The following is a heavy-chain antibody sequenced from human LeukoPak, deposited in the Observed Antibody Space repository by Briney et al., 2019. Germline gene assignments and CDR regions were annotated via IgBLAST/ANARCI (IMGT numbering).Heavy chain of an antibody. D-gene: IGHD4-17*01. CDR3: AKYERGEGDYVSWYFDY. J-gene: IGHJ4*02. CDR2: IIPILGIA. CDR1: GGTFSSYA. V-gene: IGHV1-69*04. Sequence: SVKVSCKASGGTFSSYAISWVRQAPGQGLEWMGRIIPILGIANYAQKFQGRVTITADKSTSTAYMELNSLRAEDTAVYYCAKYERGEGDYVSWYFDYWGQGTLVTVSS.